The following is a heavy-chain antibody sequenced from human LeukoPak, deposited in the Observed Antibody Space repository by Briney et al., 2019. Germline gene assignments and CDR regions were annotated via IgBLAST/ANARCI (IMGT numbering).Heavy chain of an antibody. CDR2: IYYSGST. Sequence: SETLSLTCTVSGGSISSGDYYWNWIRQPPGKGLEWLGYIYYSGSTYYNPSLKSRVTISVDTSKNQFSLKLSSVTAADTAVYYCARGNYDILTGYHPSSVWGQGTLVTVSS. CDR3: ARGNYDILTGYHPSSV. D-gene: IGHD3-9*01. J-gene: IGHJ4*02. CDR1: GGSISSGDYY. V-gene: IGHV4-30-4*02.